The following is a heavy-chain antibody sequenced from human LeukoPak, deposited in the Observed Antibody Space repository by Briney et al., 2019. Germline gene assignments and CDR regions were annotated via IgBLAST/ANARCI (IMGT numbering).Heavy chain of an antibody. J-gene: IGHJ4*01. D-gene: IGHD6-6*01. V-gene: IGHV3-74*01. CDR1: GFGFSNFW. CDR2: IKPDGTTS. Sequence: GGSLRLSCAASGFGFSNFWMHWVRQAPGKGLVWVSRIKPDGTTSVYADSVKGRFTISRDNLKNTLYLQMRSLRAEDTAVYFCAREADPNLYASSSPDYWGQGTPVTVSS. CDR3: AREADPNLYASSSPDY.